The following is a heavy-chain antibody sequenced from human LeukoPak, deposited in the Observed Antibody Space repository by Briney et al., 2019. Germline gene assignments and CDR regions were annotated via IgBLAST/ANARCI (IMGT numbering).Heavy chain of an antibody. V-gene: IGHV1-3*01. J-gene: IGHJ4*02. CDR1: GYTFTSYA. D-gene: IGHD3-10*01. Sequence: ASVKVSCKASGYTFTSYAMHWVRQAPGQRLEWVGWINAGNGNTKYSQKFQGRVTIRRETSASTAYMELSSLRSEDTAIYYCASTAGVWFGELPPLDYWGQGTLVTVSS. CDR3: ASTAGVWFGELPPLDY. CDR2: INAGNGNT.